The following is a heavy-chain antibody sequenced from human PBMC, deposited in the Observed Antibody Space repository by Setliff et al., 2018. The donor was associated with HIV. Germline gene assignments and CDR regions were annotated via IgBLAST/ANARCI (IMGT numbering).Heavy chain of an antibody. V-gene: IGHV1-2*02. CDR2: SNPNTGGT. J-gene: IGHJ6*03. CDR1: GYMFSIYY. D-gene: IGHD2-15*01. Sequence: GASVKVSCKASGYMFSIYYMHWVRQVPGQGLEWMGWSNPNTGGTKYAQKLQGRVTMTMDTSTTTAYMELSRLKSDDTAVYYCARDHVVCSGGTCRSDDPYYYYYMNVWGEGTTVTVSS. CDR3: ARDHVVCSGGTCRSDDPYYYYYMNV.